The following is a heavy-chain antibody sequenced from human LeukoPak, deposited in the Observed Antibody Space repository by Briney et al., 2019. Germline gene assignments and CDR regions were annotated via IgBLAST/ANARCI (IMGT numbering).Heavy chain of an antibody. CDR1: GASISSGSYY. CDR3: ARDLAWFDP. CDR2: IYSSGNT. Sequence: SETLSLTCTVSGASISSGSYYWSWIRQPAGKGLEWIGRIYSSGNTNYNPSLKSRVTISVDTSKNQFSLKLGSVTAADTTVYYCARDLAWFDPWGQGTLVTVSS. V-gene: IGHV4-61*02. J-gene: IGHJ5*02.